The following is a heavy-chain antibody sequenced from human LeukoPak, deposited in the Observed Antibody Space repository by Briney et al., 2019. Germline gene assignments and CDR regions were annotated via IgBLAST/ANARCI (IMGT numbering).Heavy chain of an antibody. CDR3: AKSGYNRFDY. Sequence: GASVKVSCKASGYTFTDYYIHWVRQAPGQGLEWMGWINPNTGGTNYAQRFQGRVTVTRDTSISAAYMELSSLRSEDTAVYYCAKSGYNRFDYWGQGTLVTVSS. CDR2: INPNTGGT. D-gene: IGHD5-24*01. CDR1: GYTFTDYY. V-gene: IGHV1-2*02. J-gene: IGHJ4*02.